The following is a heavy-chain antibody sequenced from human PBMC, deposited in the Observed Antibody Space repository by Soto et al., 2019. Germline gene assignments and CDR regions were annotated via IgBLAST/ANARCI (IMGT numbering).Heavy chain of an antibody. D-gene: IGHD6-19*01. CDR1: GYTFTGYY. CDR2: INPNSGGT. CDR3: AREYPFIAVAGGYYGMDV. V-gene: IGHV1-2*04. Sequence: GASVKVSCKASGYTFTGYYMHWVRQAPGQGLEWMGWINPNSGGTNYAQKFQGWVTMTRDTSISTAYMELSRLRSDDTAVYYCAREYPFIAVAGGYYGMDVWGQGTTVTAP. J-gene: IGHJ6*02.